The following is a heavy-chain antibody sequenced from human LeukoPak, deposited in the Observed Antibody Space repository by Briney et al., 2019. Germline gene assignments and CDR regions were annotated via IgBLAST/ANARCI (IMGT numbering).Heavy chain of an antibody. CDR2: INPNSGGT. D-gene: IGHD6-19*01. CDR3: ARFGSGWFSDIDY. V-gene: IGHV1-2*02. Sequence: ASVTVSCKASGYTLTGYYMHWVRQAPGQGLEWMGWINPNSGGTNYAQKFQGRVTMIRDTSISTAYMELSRLRSDDTAVYYCARFGSGWFSDIDYWGQGTLVTVSS. J-gene: IGHJ4*02. CDR1: GYTLTGYY.